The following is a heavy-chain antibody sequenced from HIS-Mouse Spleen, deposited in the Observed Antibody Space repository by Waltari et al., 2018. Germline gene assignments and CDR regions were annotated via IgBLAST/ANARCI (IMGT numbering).Heavy chain of an antibody. Sequence: QLQLQESGPGLVKPSETLSLTCTGPGGSMSSSSYYWGWIRRAPRKGLEWIGSIYYSGSTYYNPSLKSRVTISVDTSKNQFSLKLSSVTAADTAVYYCAREIPYSSSWYDWYFDLWGRGTLVTVSS. D-gene: IGHD6-13*01. CDR1: GGSMSSSSYY. J-gene: IGHJ2*01. CDR3: AREIPYSSSWYDWYFDL. V-gene: IGHV4-39*07. CDR2: IYYSGST.